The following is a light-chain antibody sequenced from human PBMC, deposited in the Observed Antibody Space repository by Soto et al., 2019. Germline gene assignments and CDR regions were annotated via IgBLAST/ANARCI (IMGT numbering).Light chain of an antibody. CDR3: SSFASRTTWV. V-gene: IGLV2-8*01. J-gene: IGLJ3*02. CDR2: DGT. Sequence: QSALTQPPSASGSPGQSVTISCTGTSSDVGAYNYVSWYQQHAGKAPKLVIYDGTKRPSGVPDRFSGSKSANTASLTVSGLQDEDDAYYYCSSFASRTTWVFGGGTKLTVL. CDR1: SSDVGAYNY.